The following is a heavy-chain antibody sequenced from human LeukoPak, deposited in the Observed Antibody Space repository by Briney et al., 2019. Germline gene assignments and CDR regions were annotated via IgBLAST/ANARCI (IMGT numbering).Heavy chain of an antibody. J-gene: IGHJ6*03. CDR1: GFTFSSDG. D-gene: IGHD4-17*01. CDR2: ISYDGSNK. CDR3: ARIHRDYVDTVYYYYYYMDV. V-gene: IGHV3-30*03. Sequence: GRSLRLSCAASGFTFSSDGMHWVRQAQGKGLEWVAVISYDGSNKYYADSVKGRFTISRDNSKNTLYLQMNSLRAEDTAVYYCARIHRDYVDTVYYYYYYMDVWGKGTTVTISS.